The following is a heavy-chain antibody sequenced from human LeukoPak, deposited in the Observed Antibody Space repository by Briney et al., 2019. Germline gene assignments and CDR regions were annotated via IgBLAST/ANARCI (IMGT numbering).Heavy chain of an antibody. CDR3: AKDEKGGGRGGPFDS. CDR1: GFSFSTYA. V-gene: IGHV3-23*01. D-gene: IGHD3-16*01. Sequence: GGSLRLSCAASGFSFSTYAMSWVRQAPGKGLEWVSGISGSGATTYYADSVKGRFTISGDNSKNTVYLQMNSLRADDTAVYYCAKDEKGGGRGGPFDSWGQGTLVTVSS. CDR2: ISGSGATT. J-gene: IGHJ4*02.